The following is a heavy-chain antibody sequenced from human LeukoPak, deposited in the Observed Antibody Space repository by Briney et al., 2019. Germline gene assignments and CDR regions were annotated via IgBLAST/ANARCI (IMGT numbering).Heavy chain of an antibody. D-gene: IGHD2-15*01. CDR2: IYYSGST. CDR1: GGSISSYY. CDR3: ARGSPGYYFDY. V-gene: IGHV4-59*01. Sequence: PSETLSLTCTVSGGSISSYYWSWIRQPPGKGLEWIGYIYYSGSTNYNPSLKSRDTISVDTSKNQFSLKLNSVTAADTAVYYCARGSPGYYFDYWGQGTLVTVSS. J-gene: IGHJ4*02.